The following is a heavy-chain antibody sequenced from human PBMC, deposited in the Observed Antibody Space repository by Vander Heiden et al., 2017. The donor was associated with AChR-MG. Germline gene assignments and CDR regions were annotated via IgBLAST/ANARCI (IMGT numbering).Heavy chain of an antibody. CDR2: ISGSGGST. D-gene: IGHD2-2*01. CDR3: ASPPRYCSSTSCHSYDY. Sequence: EVQLLASGGGLVQPGGSLRLSCAASGFTVSSYAMSWVRQAPGKGLEWASAISGSGGSTYYADSVKGRFTISRDNSKNTLYLQMNSLRAEDTAVYYCASPPRYCSSTSCHSYDYWGQGTLVTVSS. V-gene: IGHV3-23*01. J-gene: IGHJ4*02. CDR1: GFTVSSYA.